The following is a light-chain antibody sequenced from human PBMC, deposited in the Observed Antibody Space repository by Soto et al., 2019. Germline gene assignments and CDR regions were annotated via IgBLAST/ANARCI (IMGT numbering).Light chain of an antibody. CDR1: QSVDSDY. V-gene: IGKV3-20*01. J-gene: IGKJ1*01. Sequence: EIVLTQSPGTLSLSPGERATLSCRASQSVDSDYLAWYQQRPGQAPRLLIFGASSRAIGIPDRFSGSGSGTEFTLSISRLEPEDFAIYYCQKYCGSPPWTFGRGTKVEIK. CDR3: QKYCGSPPWT. CDR2: GAS.